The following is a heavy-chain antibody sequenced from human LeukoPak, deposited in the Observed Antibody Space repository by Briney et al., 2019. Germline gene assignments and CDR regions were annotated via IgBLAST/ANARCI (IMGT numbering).Heavy chain of an antibody. Sequence: ASVKVSCKASGYTFTGYYMHWVRQAPGQGLEWMGWINPNSGGTNYAQKFQGRVTMTRDTSISTAYMELSRLRSDDTAVYYCAREGYYDSSGYYYGDAFDIWGQGTMVTVSS. CDR2: INPNSGGT. D-gene: IGHD3-22*01. V-gene: IGHV1-2*02. CDR3: AREGYYDSSGYYYGDAFDI. J-gene: IGHJ3*02. CDR1: GYTFTGYY.